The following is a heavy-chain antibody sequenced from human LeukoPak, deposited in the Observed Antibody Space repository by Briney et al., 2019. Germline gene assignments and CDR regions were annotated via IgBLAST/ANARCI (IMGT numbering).Heavy chain of an antibody. CDR2: ISFDGSHK. CDR3: AKDQDIAAASASDY. CDR1: GFSFSSYG. V-gene: IGHV3-30*18. Sequence: GGSLRLSCAASGFSFSSYGMHRVRYAPGKGLEWVALISFDGSHKYYADYVKGQFTISRDSSKNTLYLQMNSLRAEDTALYYCAKDQDIAAASASDYWGQGTLVTVSS. D-gene: IGHD6-13*01. J-gene: IGHJ4*02.